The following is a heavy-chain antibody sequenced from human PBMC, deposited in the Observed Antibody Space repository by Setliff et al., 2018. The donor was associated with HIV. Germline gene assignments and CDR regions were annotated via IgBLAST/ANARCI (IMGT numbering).Heavy chain of an antibody. CDR3: AREIGDYYDSSGYYPPTDYYYGMGV. V-gene: IGHV1-18*01. J-gene: IGHJ6*02. CDR2: ISAYNGNT. Sequence: EASVKVSCKASGYTFTSYDISWVRQAPGQGLEWMGWISAYNGNTNYAQKLQGRVTMTTDTSTSTAYMELRSLRSDDTAVYYCAREIGDYYDSSGYYPPTDYYYGMGVWGQGTTVTVSS. CDR1: GYTFTSYD. D-gene: IGHD3-22*01.